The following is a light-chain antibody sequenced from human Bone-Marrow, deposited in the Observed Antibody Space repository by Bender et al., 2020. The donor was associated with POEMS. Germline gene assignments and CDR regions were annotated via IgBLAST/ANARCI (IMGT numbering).Light chain of an antibody. CDR1: SSNIGAGYD. Sequence: QSVLTQPPSVSGAPGQRVTMSCNGSSSNIGAGYDVHWYQQLPGAAPKLLIFGNTNRPSGVPDRFSGSKSGTSASLAITGLQAEDEGDYYCQSYDNSLGGWVFGGGTKLTVL. CDR2: GNT. V-gene: IGLV1-40*01. J-gene: IGLJ3*02. CDR3: QSYDNSLGGWV.